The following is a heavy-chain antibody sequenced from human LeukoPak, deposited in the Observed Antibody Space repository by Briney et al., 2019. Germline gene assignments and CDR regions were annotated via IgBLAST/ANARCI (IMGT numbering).Heavy chain of an antibody. J-gene: IGHJ5*02. CDR2: INPSSGGT. D-gene: IGHD3-16*02. V-gene: IGHV1-2*02. CDR3: ARDSYTYRYEPKGFDP. Sequence: ASVKVSCKASGHTFTGYYMHWVRQAPGQGLEWMGWINPSSGGTNYAQKFQGRVTMTRDTSISTAYMELSRLRSDDTAVYYCARDSYTYRYEPKGFDPWGQGTLVTVSS. CDR1: GHTFTGYY.